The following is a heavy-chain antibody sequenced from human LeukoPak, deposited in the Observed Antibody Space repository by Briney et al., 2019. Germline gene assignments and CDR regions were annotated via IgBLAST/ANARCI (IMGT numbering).Heavy chain of an antibody. CDR1: GYTFTNLD. CDR3: ARTAGRTFDY. V-gene: IGHV1-8*01. CDR2: MSPNSGDT. J-gene: IGHJ4*02. D-gene: IGHD6-6*01. Sequence: ASVRVSCKTSGYTFTNLDINWLRQAPGQGLEWMGWMSPNSGDTGYAQKFQGRVSMTRDIFKSTAYMELSSLRSEDTAVYYCARTAGRTFDYWGQGTLVTVSS.